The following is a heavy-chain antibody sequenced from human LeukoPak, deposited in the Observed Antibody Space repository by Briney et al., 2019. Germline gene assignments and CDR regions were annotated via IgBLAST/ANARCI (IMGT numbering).Heavy chain of an antibody. V-gene: IGHV1-18*01. CDR3: ARDVIASGWYVDY. D-gene: IGHD6-19*01. Sequence: ASVPVSCKTSDYTFTNYGITWVRQVPGRGLEWMGWITGRGGNTNYAQKFHGRVTMTADTSTSTAYMELTSLTSDDTAVYYCARDVIASGWYVDYWGQGTLVIVSS. CDR1: DYTFTNYG. CDR2: ITGRGGNT. J-gene: IGHJ4*02.